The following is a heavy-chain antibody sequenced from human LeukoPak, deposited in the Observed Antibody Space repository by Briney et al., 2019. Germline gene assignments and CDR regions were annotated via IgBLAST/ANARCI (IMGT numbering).Heavy chain of an antibody. J-gene: IGHJ4*02. CDR3: AKGRPVAGASGKGCFDY. CDR2: IRFDGSNK. V-gene: IGHV3-30*02. D-gene: IGHD6-19*01. Sequence: GGSLRLSCAASGFTFSRFGMHWVRQAPGKGLAWVAFIRFDGSNKYYEDSVKGRFTISRDDSKNTLYLQMNSLRAEDTAVYYCAKGRPVAGASGKGCFDYWGQGTLVTVSS. CDR1: GFTFSRFG.